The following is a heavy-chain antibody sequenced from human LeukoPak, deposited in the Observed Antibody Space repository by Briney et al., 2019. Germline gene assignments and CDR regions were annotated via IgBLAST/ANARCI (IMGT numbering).Heavy chain of an antibody. CDR3: TRQDCSGGSCSYVDY. V-gene: IGHV3-73*01. J-gene: IGHJ4*02. D-gene: IGHD2-15*01. CDR1: GFDFSGFY. CDR2: TRSKPSSYTT. Sequence: GGSLRLSCAASGFDFSGFYMHWVRQASGRGLEWVGLTRSKPSSYTTVYAASVKGRFTISRDDSKNTAYLQMNSLKAEDTAVYYCTRQDCSGGSCSYVDYWGQGTLVTVSS.